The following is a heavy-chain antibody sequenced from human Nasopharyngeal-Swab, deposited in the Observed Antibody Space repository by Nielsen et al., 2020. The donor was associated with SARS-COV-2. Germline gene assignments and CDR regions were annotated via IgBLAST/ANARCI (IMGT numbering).Heavy chain of an antibody. CDR1: GFTFSSYS. CDR2: IRSNSNPI. D-gene: IGHD5-12*01. Sequence: GESLKISCAASGFTFSSYSMNWVRQAPGKGLEWVSHIRSNSNPIFYADSVKGRFTISRDNANSSLYLQMNNLRAEDTAVYYCARDGYAYAMDVWGRGTTVIVSS. CDR3: ARDGYAYAMDV. J-gene: IGHJ6*02. V-gene: IGHV3-48*04.